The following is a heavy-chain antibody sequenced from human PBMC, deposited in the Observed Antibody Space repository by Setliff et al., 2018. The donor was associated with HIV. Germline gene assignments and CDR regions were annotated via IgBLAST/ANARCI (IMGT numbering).Heavy chain of an antibody. V-gene: IGHV4-38-2*02. D-gene: IGHD1-7*01. CDR1: GYSISNGYY. J-gene: IGHJ3*01. Sequence: PSETLSLTCSVSGYSISNGYYWGWFRQSPGKGLEWIATIYQTGSIYYNPSLQNRVTLLLDMSKNQFSLKLSSATAADTAVYYCARQRAGEIEELPGALPLRGVFDLWGQGTMVTVSS. CDR3: ARQRAGEIEELPGALPLRGVFDL. CDR2: IYQTGSI.